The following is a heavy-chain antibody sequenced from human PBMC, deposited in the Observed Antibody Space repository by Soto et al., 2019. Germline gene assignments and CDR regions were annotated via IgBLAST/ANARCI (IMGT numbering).Heavy chain of an antibody. CDR2: IYPGDSDT. D-gene: IGHD3-22*01. V-gene: IGHV5-51*01. CDR3: ARHYYPNPKLKSYFFYGLDI. J-gene: IGHJ6*02. Sequence: EVQLVQSGAEVKKPGESLKISCQGSGYSFTKYWIGWVRQMPGKGLEWMGVIYPGDSDTKYSPSFQGHVTISVDKTTSTAFLQWTNLKASDTAVYYCARHYYPNPKLKSYFFYGLDIWGPGTTVTVSS. CDR1: GYSFTKYW.